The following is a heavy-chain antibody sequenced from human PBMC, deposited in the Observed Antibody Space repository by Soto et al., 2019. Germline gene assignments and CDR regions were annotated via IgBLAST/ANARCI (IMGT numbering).Heavy chain of an antibody. CDR2: IYYSGST. CDR1: GGSISSGGYY. Sequence: QVQLQESGPGLVKPSQTLSLTCTVSGGSISSGGYYWSWIRQHPGKGLEWIGYIYYSGSTYYNPSLKSRVTISVDTSKNQFSLKLSSVTAADTAVYYCATNYSGGGRHYAFDIWGQGTMVTVSS. D-gene: IGHD2-15*01. V-gene: IGHV4-31*03. CDR3: ATNYSGGGRHYAFDI. J-gene: IGHJ3*02.